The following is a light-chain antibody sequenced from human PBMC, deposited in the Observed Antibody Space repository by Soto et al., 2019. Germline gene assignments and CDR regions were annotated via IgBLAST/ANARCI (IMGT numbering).Light chain of an antibody. CDR3: QQYNSLWT. J-gene: IGKJ1*01. CDR2: DAS. Sequence: DIQMTQSPSTLSAFVGDSVTITCRASQTISGWLAWYQQKPGTAPKLLIYDASSLESGVPSRFSGSGSGTEFTLTISSLQPDDFATYYCQQYNSLWTFGQGTKVDIK. V-gene: IGKV1-5*01. CDR1: QTISGW.